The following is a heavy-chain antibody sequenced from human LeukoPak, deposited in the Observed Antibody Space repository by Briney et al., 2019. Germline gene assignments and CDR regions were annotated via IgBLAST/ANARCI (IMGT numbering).Heavy chain of an antibody. CDR2: IKADGGEK. V-gene: IGHV3-7*01. CDR3: ARGVNDYVWGSYRYFSGGAFDI. CDR1: GFTFSTYW. D-gene: IGHD3-16*02. Sequence: GGSLRLSCAASGFTFSTYWMNWFRQTPGKGLEWVAKIKADGGEKDHVASVKGRFTISRDNAKNSLYLQMNSLRVEDTAVYYCARGVNDYVWGSYRYFSGGAFDIWGQGTMVTVSS. J-gene: IGHJ3*02.